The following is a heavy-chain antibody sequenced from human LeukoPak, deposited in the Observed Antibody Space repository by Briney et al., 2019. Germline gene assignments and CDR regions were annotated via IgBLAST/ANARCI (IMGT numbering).Heavy chain of an antibody. Sequence: GGSLRLSCAASGFTVSSNYMSWVRQAPGKGLEWVSVIYSGGSTYHADSVKGRFTISRDNSKNTLYLQMNGLRAEDTAVYYCAREGIGSYGDYEPLDAFDIWGQGTMVTVSS. J-gene: IGHJ3*02. D-gene: IGHD4-17*01. CDR1: GFTVSSNY. V-gene: IGHV3-66*02. CDR2: IYSGGST. CDR3: AREGIGSYGDYEPLDAFDI.